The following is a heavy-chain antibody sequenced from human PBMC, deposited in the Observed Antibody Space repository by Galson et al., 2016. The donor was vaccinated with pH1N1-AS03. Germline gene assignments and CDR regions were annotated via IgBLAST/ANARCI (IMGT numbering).Heavy chain of an antibody. CDR1: DSTFSTFG. CDR3: ASGTSDAFDI. J-gene: IGHJ3*02. Sequence: SVKVSCKASDSTFSTFGFGWVRQAPGQGLEWMGWISAYNGNTKYAQRIQGRATMTSDTSTTTAYLELRSLRPDDTPVYYCASGTSDAFDIWGQGTMVTVSS. CDR2: ISAYNGNT. V-gene: IGHV1-18*04. D-gene: IGHD1-1*01.